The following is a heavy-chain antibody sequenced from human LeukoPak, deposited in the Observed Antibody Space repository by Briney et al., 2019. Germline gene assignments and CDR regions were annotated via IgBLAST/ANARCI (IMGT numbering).Heavy chain of an antibody. CDR3: ASGRYGSGSYGDY. CDR1: GFTFSNYG. D-gene: IGHD3-10*01. J-gene: IGHJ4*02. V-gene: IGHV3-30*03. Sequence: GGSLRLSCAASGFTFSNYGMHWVRQAPGKGLEWVAAISYDGSNKYYADSVKGRFTISRDNSKNTLYLQMNSLRAEDTAVYYCASGRYGSGSYGDYWGQGTLVTVSS. CDR2: ISYDGSNK.